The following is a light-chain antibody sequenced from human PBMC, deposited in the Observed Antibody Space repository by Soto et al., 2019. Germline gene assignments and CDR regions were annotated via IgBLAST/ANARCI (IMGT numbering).Light chain of an antibody. Sequence: EIVLTQSPGILSLSPGEGATLSCRASPRVSKTYLAWYQQKPGQAPRLLMFGVSSRATGIPDRFSGSGSGTDFTLTISRLKPGDSAVYYCQQYGTLPWTFGQGTKVEIQ. CDR2: GVS. J-gene: IGKJ1*01. CDR3: QQYGTLPWT. CDR1: PRVSKTY. V-gene: IGKV3-20*01.